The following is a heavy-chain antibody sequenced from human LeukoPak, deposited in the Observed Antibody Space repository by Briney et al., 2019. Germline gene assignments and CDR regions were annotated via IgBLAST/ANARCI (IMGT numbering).Heavy chain of an antibody. J-gene: IGHJ2*01. D-gene: IGHD3-22*01. CDR2: IYYSGNT. V-gene: IGHV4-59*01. CDR1: GGSISSYY. CDR3: ARDRDSRGLRDFDL. Sequence: SETLSLTCTVSGGSISSYYWSWIRQPPGKGLEWIGYIYYSGNTNSISIDTSKNQFSLQLSSGTAADTAVYYCARDRDSRGLRDFDLWGRGTLVTVSA.